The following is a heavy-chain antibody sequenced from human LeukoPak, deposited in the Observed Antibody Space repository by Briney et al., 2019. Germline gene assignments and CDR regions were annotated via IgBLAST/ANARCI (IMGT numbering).Heavy chain of an antibody. J-gene: IGHJ3*02. Sequence: NPGGSVRLSCEASGFSSSQHSMGWVRLAPGKGLEWVSSITGGGTFTFYADSVKGRFTVSRDNANNLLFLQLHSLRADDTAIYYCVTGDNPDYTWENHRLDAFDIWGQGTMVTVSS. CDR2: ITGGGTFT. CDR3: VTGDNPDYTWENHRLDAFDI. D-gene: IGHD3-16*01. V-gene: IGHV3-21*01. CDR1: GFSSSQHS.